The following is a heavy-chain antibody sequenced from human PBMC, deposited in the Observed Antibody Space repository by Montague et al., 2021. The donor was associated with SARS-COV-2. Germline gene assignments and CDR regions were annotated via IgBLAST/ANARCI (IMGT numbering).Heavy chain of an antibody. J-gene: IGHJ2*01. CDR2: IYTTGSS. CDR3: ARERSYLYWYFDL. CDR1: AGSIRDYY. V-gene: IGHV4-4*07. Sequence: SETLSLTCAVSAGSIRDYYWSWIRQPAGTGLEWIGRIYTTGSSDYSPSLQSRVTMSVDTSKNQVSLRLMSVTAADTALYYCARERSYLYWYFDLWGRGTLVTVSS.